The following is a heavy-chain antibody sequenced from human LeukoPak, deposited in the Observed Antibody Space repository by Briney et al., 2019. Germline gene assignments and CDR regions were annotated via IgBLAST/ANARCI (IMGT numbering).Heavy chain of an antibody. J-gene: IGHJ3*02. CDR2: IIPIFGTA. CDR1: AGTLSSYA. V-gene: IGHV1-69*05. D-gene: IGHD6-13*01. Sequence: SSVKVSCKASAGTLSSYAISWVRQAPGQGLEWMGRIIPIFGTANYAQKFQGRVTITTDESTSTAYMELSSLRSEDTAVYYCARERARIAPDAFDIWGQGTMVTVSS. CDR3: ARERARIAPDAFDI.